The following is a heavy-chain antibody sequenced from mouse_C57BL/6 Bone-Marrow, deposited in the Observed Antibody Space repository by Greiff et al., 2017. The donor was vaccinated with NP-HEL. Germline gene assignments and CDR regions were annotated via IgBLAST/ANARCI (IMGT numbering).Heavy chain of an antibody. CDR3: ARKGLRGYFDV. D-gene: IGHD2-4*01. V-gene: IGHV2-2*01. J-gene: IGHJ1*03. CDR1: GFSLTSYG. CDR2: IWSGGST. Sequence: VKLVESGPGLVQPSQSLSITCTVSGFSLTSYGVHWVRQSPGKGLEWLGVIWSGGSTYYIAAFISRLSISKDNSKSQVFFKMNSLQADDTAIYYCARKGLRGYFDVWGTGTTVTVSS.